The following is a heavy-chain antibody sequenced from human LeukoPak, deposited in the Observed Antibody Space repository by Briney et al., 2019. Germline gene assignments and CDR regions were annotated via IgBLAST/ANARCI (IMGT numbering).Heavy chain of an antibody. V-gene: IGHV4-31*03. CDR3: AREQYQLPLDY. J-gene: IGHJ4*02. CDR1: GGSISSGGYY. D-gene: IGHD2-2*01. Sequence: SETLSLTCTVSGGSISSGGYYWSWIRQHPGKGLEWIGYIYYSGSTYYNPSLKSRVTISVDTSKNQFSLKLSSVTAADTAVYYCAREQYQLPLDYWGQGTLVTVSS. CDR2: IYYSGST.